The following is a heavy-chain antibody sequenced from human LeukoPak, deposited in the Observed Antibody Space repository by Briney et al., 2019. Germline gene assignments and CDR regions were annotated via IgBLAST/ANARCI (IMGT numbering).Heavy chain of an antibody. V-gene: IGHV4-59*11. D-gene: IGHD1-26*01. Sequence: PSETLSITCSVSGGSISSHYWSWMRQPPGKGLEWIGYIYYTGSTDYNPSLKSRVTISVDTSKNQLSLKLSSVTAADAAVYYCARSDGAGATDYWGQGTLVTVSS. CDR1: GGSISSHY. CDR2: IYYTGST. CDR3: ARSDGAGATDY. J-gene: IGHJ4*02.